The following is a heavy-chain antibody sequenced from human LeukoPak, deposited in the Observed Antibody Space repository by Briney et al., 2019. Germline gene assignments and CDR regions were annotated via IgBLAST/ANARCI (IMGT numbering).Heavy chain of an antibody. Sequence: GGSLRLSCAASGCTVSSNYMSWVRQAPGKGLEWVSFISGSGSSTYYADSVKGRFTISRDNFKNTLYLQMNSLRAEDTAVYYCAKALSGADTFDYWGQGTLVTVSS. CDR3: AKALSGADTFDY. V-gene: IGHV3-23*01. CDR2: ISGSGSST. D-gene: IGHD3-10*01. CDR1: GCTVSSNY. J-gene: IGHJ4*02.